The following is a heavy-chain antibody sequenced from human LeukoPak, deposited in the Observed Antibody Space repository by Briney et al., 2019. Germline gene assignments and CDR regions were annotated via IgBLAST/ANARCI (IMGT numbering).Heavy chain of an antibody. CDR1: GFTFSSYA. D-gene: IGHD3-10*01. CDR2: ISYDGSNK. V-gene: IGHV3-30*04. J-gene: IGHJ6*02. Sequence: PGRSLRLSCAASGFTFSSYAMHWVRQAPGKGLEWVAVISYDGSNKYYADSVKGRFTISRDNSKNTLYLQMNSLRAEDTAVYYCARDMDYYGSGSYYSSAHKLYYYYGMDVWGQGTTVTVSS. CDR3: ARDMDYYGSGSYYSSAHKLYYYYGMDV.